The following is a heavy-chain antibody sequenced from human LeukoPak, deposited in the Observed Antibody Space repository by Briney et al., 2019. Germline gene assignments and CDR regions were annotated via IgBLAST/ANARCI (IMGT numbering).Heavy chain of an antibody. Sequence: ALGKLSCKLSGYMLTALFMHWVGQAPARGLEGVGGFDTEDGETIYAQKFQGRVTMTEDTSTDTAYMELSSLRSEDTAVYYCATALVGATTWFDPWGQGTLVTVSS. CDR2: FDTEDGET. D-gene: IGHD1-26*01. J-gene: IGHJ5*02. V-gene: IGHV1-24*01. CDR1: GYMLTALF. CDR3: ATALVGATTWFDP.